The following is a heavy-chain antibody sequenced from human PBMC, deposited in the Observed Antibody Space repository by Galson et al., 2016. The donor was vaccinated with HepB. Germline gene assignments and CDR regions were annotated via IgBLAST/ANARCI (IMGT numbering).Heavy chain of an antibody. CDR1: GFTFGSYA. Sequence: SLRLSCAASGFTFGSYAISWVRQAPGKGLQWVSSISGSGVTTSYADSVKGRFTISRDNSKNMLYLQMNDVRTEDTAVYFCARGRVSSFNTYWYFDLWGQGTLVTVSS. CDR2: ISGSGVTT. D-gene: IGHD6-13*01. J-gene: IGHJ2*01. CDR3: ARGRVSSFNTYWYFDL. V-gene: IGHV3-23*01.